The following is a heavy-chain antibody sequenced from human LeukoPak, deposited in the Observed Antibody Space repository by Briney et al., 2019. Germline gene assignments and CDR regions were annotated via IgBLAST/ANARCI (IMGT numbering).Heavy chain of an antibody. CDR3: AMSDPGGYYYGMDV. CDR1: GGSISSYY. Sequence: SETLSLTCTVSGGSISSYYWSWIRQPPGKGLEWIGYIYYSGSTNYNPSLKSRVTISVDTSKNQFSLKLSSVTAADTAVYYCAMSDPGGYYYGMDVWGQGTTVTVSS. J-gene: IGHJ6*02. D-gene: IGHD3-16*01. V-gene: IGHV4-59*08. CDR2: IYYSGST.